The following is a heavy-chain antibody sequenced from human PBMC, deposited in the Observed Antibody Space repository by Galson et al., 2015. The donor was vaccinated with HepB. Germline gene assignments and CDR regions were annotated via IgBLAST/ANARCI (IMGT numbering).Heavy chain of an antibody. Sequence: SVKVSCKASGYTFTSYAMNWVRQAPGQGLEWMGWINTNTGNPTYAQGFTGRFVFSLDTSVSTAYLQISSLKAEDTAVYYCAGELGEQWLESYYYGMDVWGQGTTVTVSS. CDR1: GYTFTSYA. D-gene: IGHD6-19*01. V-gene: IGHV7-4-1*02. CDR3: AGELGEQWLESYYYGMDV. J-gene: IGHJ6*02. CDR2: INTNTGNP.